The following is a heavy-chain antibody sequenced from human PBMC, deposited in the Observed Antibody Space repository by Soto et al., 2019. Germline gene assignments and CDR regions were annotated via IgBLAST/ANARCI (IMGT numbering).Heavy chain of an antibody. V-gene: IGHV3-48*02. D-gene: IGHD3-10*01. CDR1: GFPFSLYS. Sequence: EVQLVESGGGLVQPGGSLRLSCAASGFPFSLYSRSWVRQAPGKGLEWVSYISRSSTGIHYADSVKGRFTISRDDATNSMHLQMNSLRDGDTAVYYCARAVTWGLDVWGQGTTVSISS. J-gene: IGHJ6*02. CDR3: ARAVTWGLDV. CDR2: ISRSSTGI.